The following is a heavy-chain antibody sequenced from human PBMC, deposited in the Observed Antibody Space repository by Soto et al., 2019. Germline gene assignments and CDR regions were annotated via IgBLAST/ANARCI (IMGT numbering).Heavy chain of an antibody. CDR1: DLTFISYP. CDR3: AKVLGSSGYSPPIDY. V-gene: IGHV3-23*01. J-gene: IGHJ4*02. CDR2: IRGSGGST. Sequence: GSLRLSCVSSDLTFISYPMSWVRQAPREWLEWVAAIRGSGGSTYYADSVKGRFTISRDNSKNTLYLQMNSLRAEDTAVYYCAKVLGSSGYSPPIDYWGQGTLVTVSS. D-gene: IGHD3-22*01.